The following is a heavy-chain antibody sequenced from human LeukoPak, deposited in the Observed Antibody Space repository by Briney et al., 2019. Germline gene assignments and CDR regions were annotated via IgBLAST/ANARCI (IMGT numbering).Heavy chain of an antibody. CDR2: IYYSGNT. V-gene: IGHV4-39*01. D-gene: IGHD1-14*01. CDR1: XGSISSYY. J-gene: IGHJ4*02. Sequence: VKPSETLPLTCTVSXGSISSYYWGWIRQPPGKGLEWIGSIYYSGNTYYNPSLKSRVTISVDTSKNQFSLKLSSVTAADTAVYYCARRGIGPFDFWGQGTLVTVSA. CDR3: ARRGIGPFDF.